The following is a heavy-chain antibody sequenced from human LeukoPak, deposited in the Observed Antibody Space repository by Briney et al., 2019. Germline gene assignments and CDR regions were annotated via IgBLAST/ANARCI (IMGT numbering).Heavy chain of an antibody. CDR2: IYYSGST. Sequence: PSETLSLTCTVSGGSISSSSYYWGWIRQPPGKGLEWIGSIYYSGSTYYNPSLKSRVTISVDTSKNQFSLKLSSVTAADTAVYYCARGHGYKYGWSNAGYYYYMDVWGKGTAVTVSS. CDR1: GGSISSSSYY. J-gene: IGHJ6*03. V-gene: IGHV4-39*07. CDR3: ARGHGYKYGWSNAGYYYYMDV. D-gene: IGHD5-12*01.